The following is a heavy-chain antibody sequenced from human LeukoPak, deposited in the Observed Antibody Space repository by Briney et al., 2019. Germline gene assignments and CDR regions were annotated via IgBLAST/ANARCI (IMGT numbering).Heavy chain of an antibody. CDR3: ARDLGVETYYHYGMDV. Sequence: GGSLRLSCAASGFTFSSYSMNWVRQAPGKGLEWVSSISSSSSYIYYADSVKGRFTISRDNAKNSLYLQMNSLRAEDTAVYYCARDLGVETYYHYGMDVWGQGTTVTVSS. D-gene: IGHD2-21*02. CDR2: ISSSSSYI. J-gene: IGHJ6*02. CDR1: GFTFSSYS. V-gene: IGHV3-21*01.